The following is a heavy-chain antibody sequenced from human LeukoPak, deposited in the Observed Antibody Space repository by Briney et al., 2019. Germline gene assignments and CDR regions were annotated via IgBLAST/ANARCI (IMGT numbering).Heavy chain of an antibody. CDR2: ISGSSYYI. Sequence: GGSLRLSCAASGFTFSSYTMNWVRQAPGKGLEWVSSISGSSYYIYYADSVKGRFTISRDNSKNTLCLQMNSLRAEDTAVYYCAKGPDRYSSSFFDYWGQGTLVTVSS. CDR1: GFTFSSYT. J-gene: IGHJ4*02. CDR3: AKGPDRYSSSFFDY. V-gene: IGHV3-21*04. D-gene: IGHD6-13*01.